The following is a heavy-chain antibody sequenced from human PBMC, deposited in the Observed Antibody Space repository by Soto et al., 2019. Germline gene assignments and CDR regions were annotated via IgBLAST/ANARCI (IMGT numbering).Heavy chain of an antibody. J-gene: IGHJ1*01. CDR2: INHSGST. V-gene: IGHV4-34*01. CDR1: GGSFSGYY. D-gene: IGHD5-18*01. CDR3: ANLFGYSYGRLNLLSF. Sequence: SETLSLTCAGYGGSFSGYYWSWIRQPPGKGLEWIGEINHSGSTNYNPSLKSRVTISVDTSKNQFSLKLSSVTAADTAVYYCANLFGYSYGRLNLLSFCGQGTLVPGSS.